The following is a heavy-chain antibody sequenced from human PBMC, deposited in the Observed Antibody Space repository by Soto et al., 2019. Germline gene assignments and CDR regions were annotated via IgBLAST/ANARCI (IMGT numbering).Heavy chain of an antibody. CDR3: ASVVVGGVIVH. CDR1: GFAFRSYW. D-gene: IGHD3-16*01. J-gene: IGHJ5*02. V-gene: IGHV3-74*01. Sequence: EVQLVESGGGLVQPGGSLRLSCAASGFAFRSYWMHWVRQVPGKGLGWVARINNDDTSTNYADSVNGQFTISNDNAENTLYLQMNNLRVEDTAVYYCASVVVGGVIVHWGQGTLVTVSS. CDR2: INNDDTST.